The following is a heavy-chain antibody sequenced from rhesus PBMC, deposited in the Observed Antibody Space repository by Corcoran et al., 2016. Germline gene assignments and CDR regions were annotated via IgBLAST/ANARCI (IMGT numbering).Heavy chain of an antibody. J-gene: IGHJ4*01. CDR3: ARRAVAKGYFDY. CDR1: GGSISSSY. Sequence: QVQLQESGPGLVKPSETLSLTCAVSGGSISSSYWSWIRQAPGKGGVWMGRIDSIGSNDYNHSLKSRVTRSGDKSKTQFSLKLSSVTAADTAVYYCARRAVAKGYFDYWGQGVLVTVSS. CDR2: IDSIGSN. D-gene: IGHD4-29*01. V-gene: IGHV4-160*01.